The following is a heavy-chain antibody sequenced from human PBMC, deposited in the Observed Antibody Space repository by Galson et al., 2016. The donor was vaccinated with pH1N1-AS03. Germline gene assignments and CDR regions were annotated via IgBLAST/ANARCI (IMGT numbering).Heavy chain of an antibody. D-gene: IGHD2-2*01. CDR3: ARGWPLVVPGTIVRYYYYMDV. CDR2: IKEDGSEK. J-gene: IGHJ6*03. CDR1: GFMFSKYW. Sequence: SLRLSCAASGFMFSKYWMNCVRQAPGKGLEWVANIKEDGSEKDHVDSVRGRFTISRDNAKYSLYLHMNSLRAEDTAVYYCARGWPLVVPGTIVRYYYYMDVWGKGTTVTVSS. V-gene: IGHV3-7*01.